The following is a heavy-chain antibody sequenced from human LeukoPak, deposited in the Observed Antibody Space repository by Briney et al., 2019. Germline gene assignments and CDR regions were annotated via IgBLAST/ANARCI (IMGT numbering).Heavy chain of an antibody. CDR1: GYTFTSYA. J-gene: IGHJ4*02. CDR3: ARAYEWELLWFGELFPDY. V-gene: IGHV1-3*01. Sequence: GASVKVSCKASGYTFTSYAMHWVRQAPGQRLEWMGWINAGNGNTKYSQKFQGRVTITRDTSASTAYMELSSLRSEDTAVYYCARAYEWELLWFGELFPDYWGQGTLVTVSS. D-gene: IGHD3-10*01. CDR2: INAGNGNT.